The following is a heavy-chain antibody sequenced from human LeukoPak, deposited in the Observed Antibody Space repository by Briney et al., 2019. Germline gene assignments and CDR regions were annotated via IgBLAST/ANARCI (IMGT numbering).Heavy chain of an antibody. V-gene: IGHV3-23*01. CDR3: AKANVLLWFGELRGPLI. Sequence: PGGSLRLSCAASGFTFSSYAMSWVRQAPGKGLEWVSAISGSGGSTYYADSVKGRFTISRDNSKNTLYLQMNSLRAEDTAVYYCAKANVLLWFGELRGPLIWGQGTLVTVSS. J-gene: IGHJ4*02. D-gene: IGHD3-10*01. CDR2: ISGSGGST. CDR1: GFTFSSYA.